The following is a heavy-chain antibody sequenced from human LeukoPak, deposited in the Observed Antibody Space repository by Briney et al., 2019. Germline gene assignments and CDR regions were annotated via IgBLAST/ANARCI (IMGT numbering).Heavy chain of an antibody. CDR1: GFAFGDNW. CDR3: AKGSSSSRPYYFDY. D-gene: IGHD6-13*01. Sequence: GGSLRLSCAASGFAFGDNWMHWVRQAPGKGLVWVSRMNSDGRSTYYADSVKGRFTISRDNAKNTLYLQMSSLRAEDTAVYYCAKGSSSSRPYYFDYWGQGTLVTVSS. V-gene: IGHV3-74*01. J-gene: IGHJ4*02. CDR2: MNSDGRST.